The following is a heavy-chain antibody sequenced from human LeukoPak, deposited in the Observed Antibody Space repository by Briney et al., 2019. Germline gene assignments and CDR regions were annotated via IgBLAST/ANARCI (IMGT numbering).Heavy chain of an antibody. D-gene: IGHD3-22*01. Sequence: ASVKVSCRASGYTFTSYGISWVRQAPGQGLEWMGWMNPNSGNTGYVQKFQGRVTITRNTSISTAYMELSSLRSEDTAVYYCARATYYYDSSGYDFEPDYYYYYMDVWGKGTTVTVSS. J-gene: IGHJ6*03. CDR2: MNPNSGNT. CDR1: GYTFTSYG. V-gene: IGHV1-8*03. CDR3: ARATYYYDSSGYDFEPDYYYYYMDV.